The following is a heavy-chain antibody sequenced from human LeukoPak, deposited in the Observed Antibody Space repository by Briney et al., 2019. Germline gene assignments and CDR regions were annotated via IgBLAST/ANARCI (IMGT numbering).Heavy chain of an antibody. CDR1: GYTFTDRY. V-gene: IGHV1-2*06. J-gene: IGHJ3*02. CDR2: INPNSGGT. D-gene: IGHD3-3*01. Sequence: ASVKVSCKASGYTFTDRYMHWVRQAPGQGLEWMGRINPNSGGTKHAQKFQGRVTMTSDTSISTAYMELSRLTSDDTAVYYCAREQRGFGVVIFDALDIWGQGTTVTISS. CDR3: AREQRGFGVVIFDALDI.